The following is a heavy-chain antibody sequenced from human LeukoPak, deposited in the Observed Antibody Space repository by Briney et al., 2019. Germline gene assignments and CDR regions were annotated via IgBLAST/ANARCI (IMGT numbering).Heavy chain of an antibody. D-gene: IGHD4-11*01. CDR1: GFTFGSYG. Sequence: GGSLRLSCAASGFTFGSYGMHWVRQAPGKGLEWVAVIWYDGSNKYYADSVKGRFTISRDNSKNTLYLQMNSLRAEDTAVYYCARENYSNYFGYYYYYGMDVWGQGTTVTVSS. J-gene: IGHJ6*02. CDR3: ARENYSNYFGYYYYYGMDV. CDR2: IWYDGSNK. V-gene: IGHV3-33*01.